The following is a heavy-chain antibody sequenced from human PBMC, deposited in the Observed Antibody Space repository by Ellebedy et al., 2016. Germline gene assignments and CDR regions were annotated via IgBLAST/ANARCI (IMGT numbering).Heavy chain of an antibody. CDR2: INLNRGGT. CDR3: AREEGSTGIDI. Sequence: ASVKVSCKASGYTFTAYHMHWVRQAPGQGLEWMGRINLNRGGTAYGQKFEGRVIMTRDTSITTAYMELSSVTPDDTGVYYCAREEGSTGIDIWGLGTMVTVSS. CDR1: GYTFTAYH. V-gene: IGHV1-2*02. J-gene: IGHJ3*02.